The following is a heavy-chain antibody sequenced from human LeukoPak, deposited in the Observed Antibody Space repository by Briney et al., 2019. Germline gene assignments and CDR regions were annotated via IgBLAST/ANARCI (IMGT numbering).Heavy chain of an antibody. V-gene: IGHV4-4*07. CDR2: IYTSGSI. D-gene: IGHD6-13*01. CDR3: ARREQYTAAAGTGWYFDL. Sequence: PSETLSLTCTVSGGSISSYYWCSIRQPAGKGLEWIGRIYTSGSINYNPSIKSRVPMSVETSKNHFCLKLSSVTAADTAVYYCARREQYTAAAGTGWYFDLWGRGTLVTVSS. CDR1: GGSISSYY. J-gene: IGHJ2*01.